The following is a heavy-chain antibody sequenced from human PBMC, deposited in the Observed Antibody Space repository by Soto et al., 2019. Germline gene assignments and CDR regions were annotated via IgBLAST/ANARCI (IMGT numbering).Heavy chain of an antibody. CDR1: GFAFSTYY. J-gene: IGHJ4*02. D-gene: IGHD2-15*01. CDR2: ISGYNGNT. V-gene: IGHV1-3*01. Sequence: QVQLVQSGAEVKKTGASVKLSCQASGFAFSTYYFHWVRQAPGQGLEWMGWISGYNGNTKYAEIFQDRLTITSDAAASTVYMELYGLRSDDTAVYFCARDPFLQFYSIDFWGQGTLVTVSA. CDR3: ARDPFLQFYSIDF.